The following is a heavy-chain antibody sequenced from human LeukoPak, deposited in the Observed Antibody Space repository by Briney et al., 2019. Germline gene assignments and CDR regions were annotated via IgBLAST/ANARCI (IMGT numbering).Heavy chain of an antibody. CDR2: IIPIFGTA. V-gene: IGHV1-69*05. D-gene: IGHD2-21*02. CDR1: GYTFTSYG. Sequence: SVKVSCKSSGYTFTSYGISWVRQAPGQGLEWMGGIIPIFGTANYAQKFQGRVTLTRDKSTSTVYMELSSLTSDDTAVYYCARTYCAEDCSIRYFDYWGQGTLVTVSS. J-gene: IGHJ4*02. CDR3: ARTYCAEDCSIRYFDY.